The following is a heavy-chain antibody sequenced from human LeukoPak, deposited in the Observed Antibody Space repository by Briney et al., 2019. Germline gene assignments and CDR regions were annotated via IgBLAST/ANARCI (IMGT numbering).Heavy chain of an antibody. CDR3: AKIDDFWSGYRYYFDY. J-gene: IGHJ4*02. D-gene: IGHD3-3*01. CDR1: GFTFSSYA. CDR2: ISGSGGST. V-gene: IGHV3-23*01. Sequence: PGGSLRLSCAASGFTFSSYAMSWVRQAPGKGLEWASAISGSGGSTYYADSVKGRFTISRDNSKNTLYLQMNSLRAEDTAVYYCAKIDDFWSGYRYYFDYWGQGTLVTVSS.